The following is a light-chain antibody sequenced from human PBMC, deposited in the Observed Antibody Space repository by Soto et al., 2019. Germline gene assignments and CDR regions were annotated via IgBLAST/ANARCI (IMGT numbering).Light chain of an antibody. Sequence: DIVLTQSPGTLSLSPGERATLSCRASQSVSSSYLAWYQQKPGQAPRLLISGASSRATGIPDRFSGSGSGTDFTLTISRMEPEDFAVYYCQQYGSSGTFGQGTKVDI. CDR3: QQYGSSGT. V-gene: IGKV3-20*01. CDR2: GAS. J-gene: IGKJ1*01. CDR1: QSVSSSY.